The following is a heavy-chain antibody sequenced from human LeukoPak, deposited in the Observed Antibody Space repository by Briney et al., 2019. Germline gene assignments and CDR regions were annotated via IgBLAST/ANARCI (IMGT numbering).Heavy chain of an antibody. V-gene: IGHV3-7*01. D-gene: IGHD5-12*01. CDR1: GFTFSSYW. J-gene: IGHJ6*03. CDR2: IKQDGSEK. CDR3: AREGWIKGYYYYMDV. Sequence: PGGSLRLSCAASGFTFSSYWMSWVRQAPGKGLEWVANIKQDGSEKYYVDSVKGRFTISGDNAKNSLYLQMNSLRAEDTAVYYCAREGWIKGYYYYMDVWGKGTTVTVSS.